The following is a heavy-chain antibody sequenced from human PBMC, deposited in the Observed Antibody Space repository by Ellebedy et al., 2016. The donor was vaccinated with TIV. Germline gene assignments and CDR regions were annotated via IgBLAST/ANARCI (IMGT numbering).Heavy chain of an antibody. V-gene: IGHV1-2*02. CDR2: INPNSGAT. D-gene: IGHD2-2*01. J-gene: IGHJ5*02. Sequence: AASVKVSCKASGYTFTGYYMHWVRQAPGQGLEWMGWINPNSGATNYVQKFQGRVTMTRDTSITTAYMELRRLTSDDTAVYHCARDSSSYNWFDPWGQGTLVTVSS. CDR3: ARDSSSYNWFDP. CDR1: GYTFTGYY.